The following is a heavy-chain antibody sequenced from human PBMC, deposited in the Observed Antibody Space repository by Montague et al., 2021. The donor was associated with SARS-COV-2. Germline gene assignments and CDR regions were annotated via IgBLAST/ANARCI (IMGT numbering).Heavy chain of an antibody. CDR1: GDSITSNTHY. J-gene: IGHJ6*03. V-gene: IGHV4-61*02. Sequence: TLSLTCTVSGDSITSNTHYWDWVRQPAGKGLEWIGRLLTSGATNFNPSLKSRLTISRDTSKNEFYLKLSSVTAADTAVYYCARDSPHFDFWRGHYGDKYYMDIGGKGTTVTVS. D-gene: IGHD3-3*01. CDR2: LLTSGAT. CDR3: ARDSPHFDFWRGHYGDKYYMDI.